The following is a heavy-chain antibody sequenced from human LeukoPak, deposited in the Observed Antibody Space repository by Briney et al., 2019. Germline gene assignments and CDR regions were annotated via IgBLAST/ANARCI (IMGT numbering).Heavy chain of an antibody. CDR2: IIPIFGTA. CDR1: GGTFSSYA. V-gene: IGHV1-69*05. J-gene: IGHJ6*03. CDR3: ARSYSNYPGAYYYYMDV. D-gene: IGHD4-11*01. Sequence: ASVKVSCKASGGTFSSYAISWVRQAPGQGLEWMGGIIPIFGTAHYAQKFQGRVTITTDESTRTAYMELSTLRSEDTAVYYCARSYSNYPGAYYYYMDVWGKGTTVTVSS.